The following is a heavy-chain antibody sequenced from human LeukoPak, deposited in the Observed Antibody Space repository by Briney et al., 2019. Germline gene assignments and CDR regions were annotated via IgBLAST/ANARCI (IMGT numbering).Heavy chain of an antibody. V-gene: IGHV1-69*13. D-gene: IGHD5-12*01. Sequence: EASVKVSCTASGGTFSSYAISWVRQAPGQGLEWMGGIIPIFGTANYAQKFQGRVTITADESTSTAYMELSSLRSEDTAVYYCARAVSGYDFGFYYGMGVWGQGTTVTVSS. CDR1: GGTFSSYA. CDR3: ARAVSGYDFGFYYGMGV. CDR2: IIPIFGTA. J-gene: IGHJ6*02.